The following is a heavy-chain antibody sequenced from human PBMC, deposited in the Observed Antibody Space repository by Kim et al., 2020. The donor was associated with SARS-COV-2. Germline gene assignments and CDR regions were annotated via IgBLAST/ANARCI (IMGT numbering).Heavy chain of an antibody. V-gene: IGHV3-66*01. CDR1: GFTVSSDY. CDR2: IYVNGDT. J-gene: IGHJ3*02. CDR3: ARDTQKRNAFNM. Sequence: GGSLRLSCAASGFTVSSDYMTWVRQAPGKGLEWVSVIYVNGDTHYADSVKGRFTISRDNSKNTLYLQMNSLRAEDTALYYCARDTQKRNAFNMWGRGTMVTVSS. D-gene: IGHD6-25*01.